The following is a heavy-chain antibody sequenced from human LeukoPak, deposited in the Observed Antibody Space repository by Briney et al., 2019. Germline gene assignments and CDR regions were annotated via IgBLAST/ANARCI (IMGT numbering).Heavy chain of an antibody. D-gene: IGHD3-22*01. CDR2: IYYSGST. J-gene: IGHJ4*02. Sequence: SETLSLTCTVSGGSISSSSYYWSWIRQPPGKGLEWIGYIYYSGSTNYNPSLKSRVTISVDTSKNQFSLKLSSVTAADTAVYYCASGVGPGYYDSSWGQGTLVTVSS. V-gene: IGHV4-61*01. CDR3: ASGVGPGYYDSS. CDR1: GGSISSSSYY.